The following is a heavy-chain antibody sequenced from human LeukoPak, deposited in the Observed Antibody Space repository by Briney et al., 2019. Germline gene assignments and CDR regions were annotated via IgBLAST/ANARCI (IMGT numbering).Heavy chain of an antibody. CDR1: GFTFDDYG. V-gene: IGHV3-20*04. D-gene: IGHD3-22*01. Sequence: WTGGSLRLSCAASGFTFDDYGMSWVRQAPGKGLEWVSNINWNGDSAGYADSVKGRFTISRDNGKNSLYLQMNSLRAEDTAVYYCARDLLVGGSGYHYWGQGTLVTVSS. CDR2: INWNGDSA. CDR3: ARDLLVGGSGYHY. J-gene: IGHJ4*02.